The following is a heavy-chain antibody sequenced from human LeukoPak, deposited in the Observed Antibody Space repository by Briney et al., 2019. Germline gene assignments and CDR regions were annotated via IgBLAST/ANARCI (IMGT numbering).Heavy chain of an antibody. V-gene: IGHV3-7*01. D-gene: IGHD6-13*01. CDR3: ARNRRSSSFSPYYFDY. Sequence: GGSLRLSCAASGFTFSSYWMSWVRQAPGKGLEWVANIKQDGSEKYYVDSVKGRFTISRDNAKNSLYLQMNSLRAEDTAVYYCARNRRSSSFSPYYFDYWGQGTLVTVSS. CDR1: GFTFSSYW. J-gene: IGHJ4*02. CDR2: IKQDGSEK.